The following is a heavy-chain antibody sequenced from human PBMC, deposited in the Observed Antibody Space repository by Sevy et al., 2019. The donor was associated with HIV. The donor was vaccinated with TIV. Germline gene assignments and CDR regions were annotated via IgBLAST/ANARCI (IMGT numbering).Heavy chain of an antibody. V-gene: IGHV4-59*01. D-gene: IGHD5-18*01. J-gene: IGHJ3*02. CDR2: IYYSGST. CDR1: GGSISSYY. CDR3: ARGVEMATARYDAFDI. Sequence: SETPSLTCTVSGGSISSYYWSWIRQPPGKGLEWIGYIYYSGSTNYNPSLKSRVTISVDTSKNQFSLKLSSVTAADTAVYYCARGVEMATARYDAFDIWGQGTMVTVSS.